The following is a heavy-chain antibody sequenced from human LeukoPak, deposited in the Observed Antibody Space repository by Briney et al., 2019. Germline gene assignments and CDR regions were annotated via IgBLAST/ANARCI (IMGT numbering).Heavy chain of an antibody. CDR2: ISDNGGTT. J-gene: IGHJ5*02. CDR3: VKGGYGYTYHYNWFDH. D-gene: IGHD5-18*01. CDR1: GLRFPNFA. Sequence: PGGSLRLSCVASGLRFPNFAMHWVRQAPGKGLESLSVISDNGGTTSYADSVKGRFIVSRDNSKNTLFLQMSSLRPEDTAVYYCVKGGYGYTYHYNWFDHWGQGTLVTVS. V-gene: IGHV3-64*02.